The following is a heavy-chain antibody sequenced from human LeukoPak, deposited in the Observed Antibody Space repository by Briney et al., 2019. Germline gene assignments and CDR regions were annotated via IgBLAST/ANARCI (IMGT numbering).Heavy chain of an antibody. CDR1: GFTFSSYA. CDR2: LSGSGRST. V-gene: IGHV3-23*01. CDR3: AKFRGGTTSSYYFDY. J-gene: IGHJ4*02. Sequence: GGSLRLSCAASGFTFSSYAMSWVRQAPGKGLEWVSALSGSGRSTYYADSVKGRFTISRDNSRNTLYLQLNSLRAEDTAVYYCAKFRGGTTSSYYFDYWGQGTLVTASS. D-gene: IGHD2-2*01.